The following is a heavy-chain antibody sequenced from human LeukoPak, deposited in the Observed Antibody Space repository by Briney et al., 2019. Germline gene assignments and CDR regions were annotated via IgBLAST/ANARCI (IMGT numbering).Heavy chain of an antibody. CDR1: GGSISSGSYY. CDR3: AREEGYYDSSGYLYYYYMDV. Sequence: KTSETLSLTCTVSGGSISSGSYYWSWIRQPAGKGLEWIGRIYTSGSTNYNPSLKSRVTISVDTSKNQFSLKLSSVTAADTAVYYCAREEGYYDSSGYLYYYYMDVWGKGTTVTISS. V-gene: IGHV4-61*02. D-gene: IGHD3-22*01. J-gene: IGHJ6*03. CDR2: IYTSGST.